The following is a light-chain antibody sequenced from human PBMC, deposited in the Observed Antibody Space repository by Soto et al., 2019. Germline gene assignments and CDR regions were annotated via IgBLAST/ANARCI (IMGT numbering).Light chain of an antibody. J-gene: IGKJ1*01. CDR2: GAS. CDR3: QQYNTWPRT. V-gene: IGKV3-15*01. Sequence: ETVMTQSPGTLSVSLGERATLSCRASQSVSIHLAWYQQKPGQAPSLLIFGASTRATGIPARFTGSRSGTEFTLTITSLQSEDFAVYYCQQYNTWPRTFGQGTKVDIK. CDR1: QSVSIH.